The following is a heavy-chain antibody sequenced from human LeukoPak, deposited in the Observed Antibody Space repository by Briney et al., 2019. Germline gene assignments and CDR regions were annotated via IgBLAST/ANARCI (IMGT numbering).Heavy chain of an antibody. CDR3: ARGSGTMVRGVANWFDP. CDR1: GFTFCSYA. V-gene: IGHV3-30-3*01. Sequence: GGSLRLSCAASGFTFCSYAIHWVRQSPGKGLEGVALISYDGSNKYYAVSVKGRFTISRDNSKHTLYLQMNSLRAEDTAMFCCARGSGTMVRGVANWFDPWGQGTLVTVSS. CDR2: ISYDGSNK. J-gene: IGHJ5*02. D-gene: IGHD3-10*01.